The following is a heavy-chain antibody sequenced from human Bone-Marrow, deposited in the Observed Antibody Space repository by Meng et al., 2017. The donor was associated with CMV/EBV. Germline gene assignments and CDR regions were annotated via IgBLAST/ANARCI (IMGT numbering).Heavy chain of an antibody. CDR1: GGSISSGDYY. V-gene: IGHV4-30-4*08. CDR3: ARARDDSGYGPLGVFDY. D-gene: IGHD5-12*01. CDR2: IYYSGST. Sequence: SETLSLTCTVSGGSISSGDYYWSWIRQPPGKGLEWIGYIYYSGSTYYNPSLKSRVTISVDTSKNQFSLKLSSVTAADTAVYYCARARDDSGYGPLGVFDYWGQGTLVTVSS. J-gene: IGHJ4*02.